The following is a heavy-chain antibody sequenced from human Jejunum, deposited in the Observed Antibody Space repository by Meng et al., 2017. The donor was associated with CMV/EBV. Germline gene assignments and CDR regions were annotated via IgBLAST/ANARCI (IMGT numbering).Heavy chain of an antibody. CDR1: GGSINDYY. V-gene: IGHV4-59*01. Sequence: TVSGGSINDYYWSWIRQSPGKGLEWIGYISYSGATRYNPSLESRVSISIDTSKKHFSLKMRSVTAADTAMYYCARDNGDYYYGMDVWGQGTPVTVSS. J-gene: IGHJ6*02. D-gene: IGHD4-17*01. CDR3: ARDNGDYYYGMDV. CDR2: ISYSGAT.